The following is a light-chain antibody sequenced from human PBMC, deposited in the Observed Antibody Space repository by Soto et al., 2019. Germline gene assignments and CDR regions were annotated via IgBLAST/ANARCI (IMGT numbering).Light chain of an antibody. CDR1: SSDVGDYNY. V-gene: IGLV2-14*03. CDR2: DVS. CDR3: SSYSSSGTLYV. J-gene: IGLJ1*01. Sequence: QSALTQPASVSGSPGQSITISCTGSSSDVGDYNYVAWYQQHPDKAPKLMIFDVSSRPSGVSNRFSGSKSGSTASLTISGLKGEHEADSFCSSYSSSGTLYVFGTGTKLTVL.